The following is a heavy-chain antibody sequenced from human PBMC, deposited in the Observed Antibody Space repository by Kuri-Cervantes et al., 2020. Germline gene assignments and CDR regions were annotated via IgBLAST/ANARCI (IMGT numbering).Heavy chain of an antibody. Sequence: SETLSLTCAVYGGSFSGYYWSWIRQPPGKGLEWIGEINHSGSTNYNPSLKSRVTISVDTSKNQFSLKLSSVTAADTAIYYCARHYDGRFHWGQGTLVTVSS. D-gene: IGHD4-23*01. CDR2: INHSGST. CDR3: ARHYDGRFH. V-gene: IGHV4-34*01. CDR1: GGSFSGYY. J-gene: IGHJ4*02.